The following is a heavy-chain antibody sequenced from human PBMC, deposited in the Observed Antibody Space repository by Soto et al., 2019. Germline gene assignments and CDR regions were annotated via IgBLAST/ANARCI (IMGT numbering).Heavy chain of an antibody. Sequence: PSETLSLTCAVSGDSISSGYFWAWLPHPPGKGLAWIGSIYHSGTTYYNPSFNSRGTISVDTSKNQFYLQLSSVTAADSAVYYCARTANFGDYPYLGQGILGTVSS. CDR1: GDSISSGYF. V-gene: IGHV4-38-2*01. CDR3: ARTANFGDYPY. J-gene: IGHJ4*02. CDR2: IYHSGTT. D-gene: IGHD3-3*01.